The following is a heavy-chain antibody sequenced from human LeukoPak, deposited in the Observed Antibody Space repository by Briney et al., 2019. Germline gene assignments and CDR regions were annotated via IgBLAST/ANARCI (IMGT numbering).Heavy chain of an antibody. J-gene: IGHJ5*02. CDR2: IDHSGST. V-gene: IGHV4-34*01. D-gene: IGHD5-12*01. CDR3: ARQEAYGPSGYDVIDR. CDR1: GGSFSGYY. Sequence: SETLSLTCAVYGGSFSGYYWSWIRQPPGKGLEWIGEIDHSGSTNYNPSLKSRVTISVDTSKNQFSLKLSSVTAADTAVYYCARQEAYGPSGYDVIDRWGQGTLVTVSS.